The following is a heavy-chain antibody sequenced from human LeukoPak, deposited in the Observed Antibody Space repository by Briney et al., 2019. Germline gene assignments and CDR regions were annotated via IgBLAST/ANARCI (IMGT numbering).Heavy chain of an antibody. D-gene: IGHD6-19*01. J-gene: IGHJ4*02. V-gene: IGHV1-69*01. CDR1: GGTFSSYA. CDR3: ARDLDGYSSGWYGY. Sequence: SVKVSCKASGGTFSSYAISRVRQAPGQGLEWMGGIIPIFGTANYAQKFQGRVTITADESTSTAYMELSSLRSEDTAVYYCARDLDGYSSGWYGYWGQGTLVTVSS. CDR2: IIPIFGTA.